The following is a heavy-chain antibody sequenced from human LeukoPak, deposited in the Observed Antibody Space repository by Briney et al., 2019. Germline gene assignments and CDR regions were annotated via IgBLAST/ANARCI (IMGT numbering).Heavy chain of an antibody. V-gene: IGHV4-39*01. CDR3: ANYVSRTMRDY. Sequence: NPSETLSLTCTVSGGSISSSTYYWGWIRQPPGKGLEWIGSIYHSGSTYCNPSLKSRVTIFVDTSKNQFSLKLSSVTAADTAVYYCANYVSRTMRDYWGQGTLVTVSS. CDR1: GGSISSSTYY. D-gene: IGHD3-16*01. CDR2: IYHSGST. J-gene: IGHJ4*02.